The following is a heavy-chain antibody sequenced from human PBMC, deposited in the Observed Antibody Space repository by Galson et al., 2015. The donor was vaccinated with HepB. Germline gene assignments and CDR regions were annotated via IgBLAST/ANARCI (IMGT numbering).Heavy chain of an antibody. D-gene: IGHD2-15*01. Sequence: SVKVSCKASGGTFSSYAISWVRQAPGQGLEWMGGIIPIFGIANYAQKFQGRVTITADESTSTAYVELSSLRSEDTAVYYCARDRRYCSGGSCYSDYGMDVWGQGTTVTVSS. CDR2: IIPIFGIA. V-gene: IGHV1-69*13. J-gene: IGHJ6*02. CDR1: GGTFSSYA. CDR3: ARDRRYCSGGSCYSDYGMDV.